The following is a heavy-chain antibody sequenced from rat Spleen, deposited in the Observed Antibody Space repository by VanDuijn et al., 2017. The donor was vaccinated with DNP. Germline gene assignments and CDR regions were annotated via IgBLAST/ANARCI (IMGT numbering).Heavy chain of an antibody. CDR1: GFTFSDYG. CDR3: TRGSMMGIRGFAY. J-gene: IGHJ2*01. CDR2: ISAGGSS. D-gene: IGHD1-12*03. V-gene: IGHV2S12*01. Sequence: VQLVESGGGLVQPGRSLKLSCAASGFTFSDYGMAWVRQPPGKGLEWIAAISAGGSSYFNSALKSRLTISRDTSKSQVFLKMNSPQTEDTAIYFCTRGSMMGIRGFAYWGQGVMVTVSS.